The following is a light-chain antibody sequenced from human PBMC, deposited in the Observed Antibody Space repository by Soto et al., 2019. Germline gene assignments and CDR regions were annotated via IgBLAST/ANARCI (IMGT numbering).Light chain of an antibody. CDR3: QSSDSSLSGWV. V-gene: IGLV1-40*01. Sequence: QSALTQPPSVSGAPGQRVTISCTGSSSNIGAGYDVHWYQQLPGTAPKLLIYGNSNRPSGVPDRFSGSKSGTSASLAITGVQAEDEAAYYCQSSDSSLSGWVFGGGTKLTVL. CDR2: GNS. J-gene: IGLJ3*02. CDR1: SSNIGAGYD.